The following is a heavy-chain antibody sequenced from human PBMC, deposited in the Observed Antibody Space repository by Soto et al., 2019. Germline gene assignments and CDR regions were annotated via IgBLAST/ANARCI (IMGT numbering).Heavy chain of an antibody. CDR2: LSGSGDRT. CDR3: AKSNQIFGVLIDYYYYGMDV. Sequence: GSLRLSCAASGFTFSSYGMSWVRQAPGKXPEWVSTLSGSGDRTDYADSVRGRFTISRDNSKNTVYLQMNSLRTEDTAIYYCAKSNQIFGVLIDYYYYGMDVWGQGTTVTVSS. J-gene: IGHJ6*02. V-gene: IGHV3-23*01. CDR1: GFTFSSYG. D-gene: IGHD3-3*01.